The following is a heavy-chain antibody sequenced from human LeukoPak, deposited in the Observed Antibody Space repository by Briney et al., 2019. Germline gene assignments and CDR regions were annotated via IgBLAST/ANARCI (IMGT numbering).Heavy chain of an antibody. Sequence: GGSLRLSCAASGFTVSSNYMSWVRQAPGKGLEWVSIIYSGGSTFYADSVKGRFTISRDNAKNSLYLQMNSLRAEDTAVYYCARGGLRAYYMDVWGKGTTVTVSS. CDR3: ARGGLRAYYMDV. CDR1: GFTVSSNY. D-gene: IGHD5-12*01. CDR2: IYSGGST. V-gene: IGHV3-53*01. J-gene: IGHJ6*03.